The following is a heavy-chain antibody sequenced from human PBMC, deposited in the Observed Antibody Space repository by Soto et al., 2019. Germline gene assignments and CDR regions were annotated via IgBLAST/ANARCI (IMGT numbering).Heavy chain of an antibody. V-gene: IGHV5-51*01. J-gene: IGHJ5*02. Sequence: PGESLKISCKGSGYSFTSYWIGWVRQMHGKGLEWMGIIYPGDSDTRYSPSFQGQVTISADKSISTAYLQWSSLKASDTAMYYCARSRDIVVSGGWFDPWGQGTLVTVSS. D-gene: IGHD2-15*01. CDR2: IYPGDSDT. CDR1: GYSFTSYW. CDR3: ARSRDIVVSGGWFDP.